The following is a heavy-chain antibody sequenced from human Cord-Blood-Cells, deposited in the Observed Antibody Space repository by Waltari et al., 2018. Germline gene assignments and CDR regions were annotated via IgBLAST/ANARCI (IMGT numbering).Heavy chain of an antibody. V-gene: IGHV1-2*02. D-gene: IGHD3-10*01. J-gene: IGHJ4*02. CDR1: GYTFTGYY. CDR2: INPNIGGT. CDR3: ARVWFGELGGADY. Sequence: QVQLVQSGAEVKKPGASVKVSCKASGYTFTGYYMPWVRQAPGQGLEWMGWINPNIGGTNYAQKFQGRVTMTRDTSISTAYMELSRLRSDDTAVYYCARVWFGELGGADYWGQGTLVTVSS.